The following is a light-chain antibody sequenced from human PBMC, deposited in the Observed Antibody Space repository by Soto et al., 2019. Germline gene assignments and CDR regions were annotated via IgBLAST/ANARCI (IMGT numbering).Light chain of an antibody. CDR3: SSYTSRSTLYV. V-gene: IGLV2-14*01. CDR2: EVT. J-gene: IGLJ1*01. Sequence: QSALTQPASVSGSPGQSITVSCTGTSSDIGGYNYVSWYQQHPGKAPKLMVYEVTNRPSGVSDRFSGSKSGNTASLTISGLQADDEGYYYCSSYTSRSTLYVFGTGTKXXVL. CDR1: SSDIGGYNY.